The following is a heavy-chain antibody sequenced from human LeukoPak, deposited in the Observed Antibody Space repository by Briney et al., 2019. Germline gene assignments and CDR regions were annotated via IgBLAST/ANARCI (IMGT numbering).Heavy chain of an antibody. J-gene: IGHJ4*02. CDR1: GFXFSSYA. Sequence: GGSLRLSCGASGFXFSSYAMSWVRQAPGKGLEWFSAISGSGGSTYYADSVKGRFTISRDNSKNTLFLQMNSLRAEDTAVYYCAKRTDYSNYGPFDYWGQGTLVTVSS. CDR3: AKRTDYSNYGPFDY. V-gene: IGHV3-23*01. D-gene: IGHD4-11*01. CDR2: ISGSGGST.